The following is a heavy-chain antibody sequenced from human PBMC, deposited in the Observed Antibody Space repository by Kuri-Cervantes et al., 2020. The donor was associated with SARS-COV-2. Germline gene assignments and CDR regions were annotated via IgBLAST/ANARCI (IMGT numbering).Heavy chain of an antibody. CDR2: IKQDGSEK. J-gene: IGHJ4*02. CDR3: ARDFNPLDY. CDR1: GFSISDRAYW. V-gene: IGHV3-7*01. Sequence: GGSMRLSCTASGFSISDRAYWMTWVRQTPGKGLEWVANIKQDGSEKYYVDSVKGRFTISRDNAKNSLYLQMNSLRAEDTAVYYCARDFNPLDYWGQGTLVTVSS.